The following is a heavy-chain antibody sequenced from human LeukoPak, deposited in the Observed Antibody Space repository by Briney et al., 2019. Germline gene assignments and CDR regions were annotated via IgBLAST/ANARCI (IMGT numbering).Heavy chain of an antibody. CDR3: ARVGYYSSGPFSYFDY. CDR1: GFTFSRYA. D-gene: IGHD3-10*01. V-gene: IGHV3-30-3*01. CDR2: ISYDGSNE. Sequence: TGGSLRLSCAASGFTFSRYAMHWVRQAPGKGLEWVAVISYDGSNEYYADSVKGRFTISRDRSENTLYLQMNSLRVEDTAVYYCARVGYYSSGPFSYFDYWGQGTLVTVSS. J-gene: IGHJ4*02.